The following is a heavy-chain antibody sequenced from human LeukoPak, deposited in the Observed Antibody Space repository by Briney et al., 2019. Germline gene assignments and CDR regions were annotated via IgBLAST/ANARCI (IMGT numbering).Heavy chain of an antibody. CDR1: GYTFTSYG. CDR3: ARLHEHSGSYEYYFDY. CDR2: ISAYNGNT. Sequence: GASVKVSCKASGYTFTSYGISWVRQAPGQGLEWMGWISAYNGNTNYAQKLQGRVTMTTDTSTSTAYMELRSLRSDDTAVYYCARLHEHSGSYEYYFDYWGQGNLVTVSS. J-gene: IGHJ4*02. D-gene: IGHD1-26*01. V-gene: IGHV1-18*01.